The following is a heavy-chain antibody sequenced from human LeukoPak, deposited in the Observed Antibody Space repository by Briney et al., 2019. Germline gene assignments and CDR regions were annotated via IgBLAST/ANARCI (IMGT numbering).Heavy chain of an antibody. D-gene: IGHD4-17*01. CDR3: ARTYGDYWSIGNAKNAFDI. CDR2: IISSSTYT. V-gene: IGHV3-21*01. CDR1: GFPFSMYS. Sequence: NPGGCLRLSCAAAGFPFSMYSMKWVRQAAGRVVGWVGCIISSSTYTNYADSVKSRFTSSRDNAKNSLYLQMNGLRVKDTAVYYCARTYGDYWSIGNAKNAFDIWGQGTMVTVSS. J-gene: IGHJ3*02.